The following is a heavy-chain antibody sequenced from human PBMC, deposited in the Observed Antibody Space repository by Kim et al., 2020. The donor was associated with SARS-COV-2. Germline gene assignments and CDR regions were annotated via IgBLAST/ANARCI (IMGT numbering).Heavy chain of an antibody. V-gene: IGHV1-8*01. CDR2: MNPNSGNT. Sequence: ASVKVSCKASGYTFTSYDINWVRQATGQGLEWMGWMNPNSGNTGYAQKFQGRVTMTRNTSISTAYMELSSLRSEDTTVYYCARGSRYDSSGHQPYARCWGQGTLVTVSS. CDR1: GYTFTSYD. CDR3: ARGSRYDSSGHQPYARC. D-gene: IGHD3-22*01. J-gene: IGHJ4*02.